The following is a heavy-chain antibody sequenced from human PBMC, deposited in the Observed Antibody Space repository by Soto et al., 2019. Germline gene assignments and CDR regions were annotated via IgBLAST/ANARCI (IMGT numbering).Heavy chain of an antibody. CDR1: GRSFSGYY. CDR2: INHSGST. Sequence: QVQLQQWGAGLLKPSETLSLTCAVYGRSFSGYYWSWIRQPPGKGLEWIGEINHSGSTNYNPSLTSRVTISVDTSKNQFSLKLSSVTAADTAVYYCARGWSGWRVWLDYWGQGTLVTVSS. D-gene: IGHD6-19*01. CDR3: ARGWSGWRVWLDY. V-gene: IGHV4-34*01. J-gene: IGHJ4*02.